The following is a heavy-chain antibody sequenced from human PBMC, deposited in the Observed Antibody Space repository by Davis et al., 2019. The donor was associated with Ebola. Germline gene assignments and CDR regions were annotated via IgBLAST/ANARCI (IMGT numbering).Heavy chain of an antibody. V-gene: IGHV5-10-1*01. D-gene: IGHD6-19*01. CDR2: IDPSDSYT. CDR1: GYSFTSYW. CDR3: ARRLEQWLVSDAFDI. Sequence: GESLKISCKGSGYSFTSYWIGWVRQMPGKGLEWMGRIDPSDSYTNYSPSFQGHVTISADKSISTAYLQWSSLKASDTAMYYCARRLEQWLVSDAFDIWGQGTMVTVSS. J-gene: IGHJ3*02.